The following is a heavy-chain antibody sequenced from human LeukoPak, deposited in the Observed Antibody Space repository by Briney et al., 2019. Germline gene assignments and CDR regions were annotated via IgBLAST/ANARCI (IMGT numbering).Heavy chain of an antibody. D-gene: IGHD2-2*03. J-gene: IGHJ4*02. CDR3: ATMDIVVVPAAHTSVGD. CDR1: GGTFSSYA. V-gene: IGHV1-69*13. Sequence: SVKVSCKASGGTFSSYAISWVRQAPGQGLEWMGGIIPILGTANYAQKFQGRVTISADASTSTAYMELSSLRSEDTAVYYCATMDIVVVPAAHTSVGDWGQGTLVTVSS. CDR2: IIPILGTA.